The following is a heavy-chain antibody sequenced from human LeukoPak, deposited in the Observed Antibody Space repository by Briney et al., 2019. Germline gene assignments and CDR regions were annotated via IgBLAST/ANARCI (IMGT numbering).Heavy chain of an antibody. Sequence: GGSLTLSCSPSGFTVSSNYTSWVRPAPGEGLEWVSVIYSGGSTYYANSVKGRFTTSRDNSKNTLYLKMNSLRAADTAVYYCARDRVYGSGSYRTYYYYGMDVWGQGTTVTVSS. D-gene: IGHD3-10*01. CDR1: GFTVSSNY. J-gene: IGHJ6*02. V-gene: IGHV3-53*01. CDR2: IYSGGST. CDR3: ARDRVYGSGSYRTYYYYGMDV.